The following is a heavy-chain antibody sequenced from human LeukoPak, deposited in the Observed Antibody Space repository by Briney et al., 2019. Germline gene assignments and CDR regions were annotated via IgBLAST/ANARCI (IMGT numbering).Heavy chain of an antibody. CDR3: IPSSGYYLFGDY. D-gene: IGHD3-22*01. J-gene: IGHJ4*02. Sequence: GGSLRLSCAASGFTFSSYAMSWVRQAPGKGLEWVSSISSSGGTRYYADSVKGRFTISRDNSEHTLYLQMNSLRAEDTAVYYCIPSSGYYLFGDYWGQGTLVTVSS. V-gene: IGHV3-23*01. CDR2: ISSSGGTR. CDR1: GFTFSSYA.